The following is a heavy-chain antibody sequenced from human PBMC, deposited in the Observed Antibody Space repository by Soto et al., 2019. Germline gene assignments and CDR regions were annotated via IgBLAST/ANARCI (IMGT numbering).Heavy chain of an antibody. V-gene: IGHV3-21*01. Sequence: GGSLRLSCAASGFTFSSYSMNWVRQAPGKGLEWVSSISSSSSYIYYADSVKGRFTISRDNAKNSLYLQMNSLSAEDTAVYYCARHLFQSGERYFDCFTSKRVAFEIWGQGTMVTVSS. D-gene: IGHD3-9*01. CDR2: ISSSSSYI. CDR1: GFTFSSYS. J-gene: IGHJ3*02. CDR3: ARHLFQSGERYFDCFTSKRVAFEI.